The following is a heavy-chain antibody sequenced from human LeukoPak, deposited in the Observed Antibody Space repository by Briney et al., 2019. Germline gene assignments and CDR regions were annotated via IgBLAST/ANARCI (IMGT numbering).Heavy chain of an antibody. D-gene: IGHD3-10*01. J-gene: IGHJ4*02. Sequence: ASVKVSCKASGYTFTSYYLHWVRQAPGQGLEWMGIINPSAGSTSYAQKFQGGVTLTRDMSTSTVYMEVSSLRSEDTAVYYCARDLRFGELSFLPFDYWGQGTLVTVSS. CDR3: ARDLRFGELSFLPFDY. CDR2: INPSAGST. V-gene: IGHV1-46*01. CDR1: GYTFTSYY.